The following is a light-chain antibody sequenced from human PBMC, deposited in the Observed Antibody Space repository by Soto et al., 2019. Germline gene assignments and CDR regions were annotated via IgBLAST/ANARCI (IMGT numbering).Light chain of an antibody. CDR1: KSIRNY. CDR3: QQSYSTPYT. V-gene: IGKV1-39*01. CDR2: VAS. J-gene: IGKJ2*01. Sequence: DIQMTQSPSSLSASVGDRVTITCRASKSIRNYVNWYQQKPGKAPKFLIYVASTLQSGVPSRFSGSGSGTDFTLTISSLQPEDVATYYCQQSYSTPYTFGPGTKLEIK.